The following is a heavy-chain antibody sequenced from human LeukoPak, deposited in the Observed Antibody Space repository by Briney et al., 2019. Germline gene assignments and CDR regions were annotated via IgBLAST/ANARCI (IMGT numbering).Heavy chain of an antibody. Sequence: SETLSLTCTVSGGSISSSSYYWGWIRQPPGKGLEWIGSIYYSGSTYYNPSLKSRVTISVDTSKNQFSLKLSSVTAADTAVYYCARDPPHDPYSSSWYGVLGMDVWGQGTTVTVSS. CDR1: GGSISSSSYY. CDR3: ARDPPHDPYSSSWYGVLGMDV. D-gene: IGHD6-13*01. V-gene: IGHV4-39*07. J-gene: IGHJ6*02. CDR2: IYYSGST.